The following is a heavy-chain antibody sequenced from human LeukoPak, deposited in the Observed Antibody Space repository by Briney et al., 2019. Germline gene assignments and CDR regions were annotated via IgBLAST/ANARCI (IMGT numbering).Heavy chain of an antibody. CDR2: IIPILGTA. CDR1: GGTFSSYA. Sequence: AASVKVSCKASGGTFSSYAISWVRQAPGQGLEWMGGIIPILGTANYAQKFQGRVTITADKSTSTAYMELSSLRSEDTAVYYCARKDLGIAVAGDAFDIWGQGTMVTVSS. V-gene: IGHV1-69*10. D-gene: IGHD6-19*01. CDR3: ARKDLGIAVAGDAFDI. J-gene: IGHJ3*02.